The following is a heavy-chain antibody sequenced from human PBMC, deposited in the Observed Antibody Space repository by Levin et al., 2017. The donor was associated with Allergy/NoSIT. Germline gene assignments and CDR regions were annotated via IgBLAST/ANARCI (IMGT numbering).Heavy chain of an antibody. V-gene: IGHV1-69*06. CDR1: GGTLSNNA. CDR2: IIPMFGKA. D-gene: IGHD6-13*01. Sequence: VASVKVSCKASGGTLSNNAISWVRQAPGQGLEWMGGIIPMFGKATYAQQFQGRVTITADKSTSTAYMQLSGLRSEDTAVYFCARDGGREGSWPYDAFEFWGQGTVVAVSS. J-gene: IGHJ3*01. CDR3: ARDGGREGSWPYDAFEF.